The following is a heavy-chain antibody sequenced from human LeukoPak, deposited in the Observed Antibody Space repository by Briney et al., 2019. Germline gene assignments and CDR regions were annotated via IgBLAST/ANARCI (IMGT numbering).Heavy chain of an antibody. D-gene: IGHD5-24*01. J-gene: IGHJ4*02. V-gene: IGHV3-30*18. CDR2: ISYDGSSQ. CDR3: AKGRMMATIMISFDY. Sequence: PGGSLRLSCAASGFTFSSYVMHWVRQAPGKGLEWVAVISYDGSSQYYTDSVKGRFTISRDNSNNTLSLQMNSLKAEDTAVYYCAKGRMMATIMISFDYWGRGTLVTVSS. CDR1: GFTFSSYV.